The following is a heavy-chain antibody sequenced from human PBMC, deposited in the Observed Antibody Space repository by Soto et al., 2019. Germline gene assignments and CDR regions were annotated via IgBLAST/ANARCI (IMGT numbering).Heavy chain of an antibody. J-gene: IGHJ3*02. D-gene: IGHD2-2*01. CDR2: INTVGGIT. CDR3: TREAGYCSRTSCYRRAFDS. CDR1: GFTFSSHW. V-gene: IGHV3-74*01. Sequence: EVQLVESGGDLVQPGGSLSLSCAASGFTFSSHWMHWVRRVPGKGLVWVSHINTVGGITGYADSAKGRFTISRDNAKNTLYLQMNGLRVEDTSVYYCTREAGYCSRTSCYRRAFDSWGQGTMVTVSS.